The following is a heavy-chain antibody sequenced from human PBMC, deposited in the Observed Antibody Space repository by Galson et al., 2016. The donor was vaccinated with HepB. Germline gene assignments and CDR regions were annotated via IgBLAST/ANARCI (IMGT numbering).Heavy chain of an antibody. CDR3: ARDGYNYVPLDY. V-gene: IGHV3-23*01. CDR1: GFTLSAYA. CDR2: VSGTGANT. D-gene: IGHD5-24*01. Sequence: SLRLSCAASGFTLSAYAMNWVRQAPGKGLEWVSSVSGTGANTYHAESVKGRFTISRDNSKNTLYLQMNSLTAADTAVYYCARDGYNYVPLDYWGPGTLVTVSS. J-gene: IGHJ4*02.